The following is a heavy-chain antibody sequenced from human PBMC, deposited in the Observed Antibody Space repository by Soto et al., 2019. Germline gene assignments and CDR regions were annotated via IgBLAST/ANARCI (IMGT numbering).Heavy chain of an antibody. J-gene: IGHJ4*02. V-gene: IGHV1-8*01. Sequence: ASVKVSCKAYGNSFTRPDINCVGHTAGQGLEWMGWMQPSTGRTGYAQKFQGRGTMTRDTTINTAYMELTTLTSDDTAFYYCARGVSEGVDYWGQGTLVTVSS. D-gene: IGHD1-26*01. CDR1: GNSFTRPD. CDR3: ARGVSEGVDY. CDR2: MQPSTGRT.